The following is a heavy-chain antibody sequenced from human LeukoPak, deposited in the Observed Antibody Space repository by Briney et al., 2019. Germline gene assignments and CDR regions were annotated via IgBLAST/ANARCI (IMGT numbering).Heavy chain of an antibody. CDR3: ATHPRGGYCSGGSCYSSDY. CDR1: GGSITSYY. D-gene: IGHD2-15*01. Sequence: SETLSLTCSVSGGSITSYYWSWIRQPPGKGLEWIGYISSSGSTNYNPSLKSRVTMSVDTSKNQFSLKLSSVTAADTAVYYCATHPRGGYCSGGSCYSSDYWGQGTLVTVSS. CDR2: ISSSGST. J-gene: IGHJ4*02. V-gene: IGHV4-59*12.